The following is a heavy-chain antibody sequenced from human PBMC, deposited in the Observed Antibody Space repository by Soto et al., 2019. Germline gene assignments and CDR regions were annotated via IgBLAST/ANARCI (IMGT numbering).Heavy chain of an antibody. Sequence: GGSLRLSCTSSEFTFSNFNINWVRQAPGKGLEWVSAISGSSTYIYYADSLKGRFIISRDNAKNSVYLQMNSLRAEDTAVYYCAKDSPNYYGSGTLVYYYYGMDVWGQRTTVTVSS. D-gene: IGHD3-10*01. CDR3: AKDSPNYYGSGTLVYYYYGMDV. CDR1: EFTFSNFN. CDR2: ISGSSTYI. J-gene: IGHJ6*02. V-gene: IGHV3-21*01.